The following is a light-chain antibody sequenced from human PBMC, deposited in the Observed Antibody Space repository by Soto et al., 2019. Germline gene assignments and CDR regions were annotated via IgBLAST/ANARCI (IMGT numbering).Light chain of an antibody. V-gene: IGKV1-6*01. J-gene: IGKJ5*01. Sequence: AIQLTQSPSSLSASVGDRVTISWRASQGIRNDLGWYQQKPGKAPKLLIYATSSLQSGVPSRFSGSGSGTDFTLTISSLQPEDFATYFCLQGYNYPITFGQGTRLEIK. CDR3: LQGYNYPIT. CDR2: ATS. CDR1: QGIRND.